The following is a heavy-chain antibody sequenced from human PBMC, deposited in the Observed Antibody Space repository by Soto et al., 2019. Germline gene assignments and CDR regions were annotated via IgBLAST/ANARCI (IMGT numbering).Heavy chain of an antibody. V-gene: IGHV1-69*12. CDR1: GGTFSSYA. Sequence: QVQLVQSGAEVKKPGSSVKVSCKASGGTFSSYAISWVRQAPGQGLEWMGGIIPIFGTANYAQKFQGRVTITADESTSKAYMELSSLRSEDTAVYYCARADYYDSSGYKYYFDYWGQGTLVTVSS. CDR2: IIPIFGTA. D-gene: IGHD3-22*01. J-gene: IGHJ4*02. CDR3: ARADYYDSSGYKYYFDY.